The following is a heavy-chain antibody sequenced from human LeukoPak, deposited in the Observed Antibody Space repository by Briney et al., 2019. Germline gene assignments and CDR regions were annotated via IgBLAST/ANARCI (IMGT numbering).Heavy chain of an antibody. J-gene: IGHJ4*02. V-gene: IGHV4-34*01. D-gene: IGHD3-9*01. CDR1: GGSFSGYY. CDR3: ARGETGSLDY. Sequence: SETLSLTCAVYGGSFSGYYWSWIRQPPGKGLEWIGEINHSGSTNYNPSLKSRVTISVDTSKNQFSLKLSSVTAADTAVYYCARGETGSLDYWGQGTLVTVSS. CDR2: INHSGST.